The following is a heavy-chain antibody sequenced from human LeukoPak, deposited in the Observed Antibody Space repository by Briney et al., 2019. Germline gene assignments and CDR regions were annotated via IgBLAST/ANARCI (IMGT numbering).Heavy chain of an antibody. CDR2: IYTSGST. Sequence: SEILSLTCTVSGGSISSGSYYWSWIRQPAGKGLEWIGRIYTSGSTNYNPSLKSRVTISVDTSKNQFSLKLSSVTAADTAVYYCAREVRDFWSGYNHYYYMDVWGKGTTVTVSS. J-gene: IGHJ6*03. CDR3: AREVRDFWSGYNHYYYMDV. D-gene: IGHD3-3*01. V-gene: IGHV4-61*02. CDR1: GGSISSGSYY.